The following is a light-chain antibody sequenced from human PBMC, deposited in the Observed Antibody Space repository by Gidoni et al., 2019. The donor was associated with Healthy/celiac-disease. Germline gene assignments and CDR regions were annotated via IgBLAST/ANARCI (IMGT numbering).Light chain of an antibody. CDR3: QQYYTTPFT. CDR1: QSVLYTSDNKNY. V-gene: IGKV4-1*01. Sequence: DIVMTQSPDPLAVSLGERATINCKSSQSVLYTSDNKNYLAWFQQKPGQPPKQLIYWASTRQSGVPDRFSGSGSGTDFTLTISSLQAEDVALYYCQQYYTTPFTFGPGTKVGLK. CDR2: WAS. J-gene: IGKJ3*01.